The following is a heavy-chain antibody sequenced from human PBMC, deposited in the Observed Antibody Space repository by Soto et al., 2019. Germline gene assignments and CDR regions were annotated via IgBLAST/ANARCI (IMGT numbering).Heavy chain of an antibody. J-gene: IGHJ6*02. CDR3: GGGGERRRSRGNSVMAV. CDR1: GFTFSSYA. Sequence: EAQLLESGGGLVQPGGSLRLSCAVSGFTFSSYAMSWVRQAPGKGLEWVSAISGRGESTYYADSVKGRFTISRDNSKNTWIWQRNGLGSEDRADIYCGGGGERRRSRGNSVMAVWGQGPRVTVSS. CDR2: ISGRGEST. D-gene: IGHD1-1*01. V-gene: IGHV3-23*01.